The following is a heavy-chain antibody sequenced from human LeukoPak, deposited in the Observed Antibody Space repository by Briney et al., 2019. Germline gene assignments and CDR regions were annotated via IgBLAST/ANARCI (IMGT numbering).Heavy chain of an antibody. CDR3: ARGGYCSGGSCYYDY. D-gene: IGHD2-15*01. J-gene: IGHJ4*02. CDR1: GYTFTGYY. CDR2: INPNSGGT. Sequence: EASVKVSCKASGYTFTGYYMHWVRQAPGQGLEWMGWINPNSGGTNYAQKFQGWVTMTRDTSISTAYMELSRLRSDDTAVYYCARGGYCSGGSCYYDYWGQGTLVTVSS. V-gene: IGHV1-2*04.